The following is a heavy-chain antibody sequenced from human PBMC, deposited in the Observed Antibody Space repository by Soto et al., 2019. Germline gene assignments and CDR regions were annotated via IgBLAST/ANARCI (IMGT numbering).Heavy chain of an antibody. D-gene: IGHD1-20*01. V-gene: IGHV4-31*03. CDR3: ARWVEVSLDYFDS. Sequence: SETLSLTCTVSGGSMSNGYYYWSWVRQNPGKGLERIGHIYHSGRTYYNPSLKSRVGILVDTSKNQFSLNLNSVTAADTAVYYCARWVEVSLDYFDSWGQGTPVTVSS. J-gene: IGHJ4*02. CDR2: IYHSGRT. CDR1: GGSMSNGYYY.